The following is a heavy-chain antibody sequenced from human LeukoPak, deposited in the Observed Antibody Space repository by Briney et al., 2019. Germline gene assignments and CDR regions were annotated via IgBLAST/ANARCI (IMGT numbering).Heavy chain of an antibody. CDR3: ASGDAHAFDI. J-gene: IGHJ3*02. V-gene: IGHV3-7*01. D-gene: IGHD3-10*01. Sequence: PGGSLRLSCAASGFTFSSYWMSWVRQAPGKGLEWVANIKQDGSEKYYVDSVKGRFTISRDNAKNTLYLQMNSLRVEDTAVYYCASGDAHAFDIWGQGTMVTVSS. CDR2: IKQDGSEK. CDR1: GFTFSSYW.